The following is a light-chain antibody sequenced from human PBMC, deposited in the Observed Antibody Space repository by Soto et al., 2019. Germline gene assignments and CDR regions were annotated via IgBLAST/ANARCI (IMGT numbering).Light chain of an antibody. J-gene: IGKJ1*01. CDR1: QSVNTN. CDR2: GAS. CDR3: QQSYCSPPT. Sequence: EIVMKISPATLSVSPGERATLSCRASQSVNTNVAWYPQEPGQAPRLLIYGASTRATGIPARFSGSVSGPDFTLTISSLQPEDFATYYCQQSYCSPPTFGQVAKVDI. V-gene: IGKV3D-15*01.